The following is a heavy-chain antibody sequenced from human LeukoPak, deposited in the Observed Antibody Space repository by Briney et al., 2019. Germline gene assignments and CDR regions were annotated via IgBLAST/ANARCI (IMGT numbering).Heavy chain of an antibody. CDR2: FDPEDGET. Sequence: ASVKVSCKVSGYTLTELSMHWVRQAPGKGLEWMGGFDPEDGETIYAQKFQGRVTMTEDTSTDTAYMELSSLRSEDTAVYYCATDYCSSTSCYDDFDYWGQGTLVTVSS. J-gene: IGHJ4*02. CDR3: ATDYCSSTSCYDDFDY. V-gene: IGHV1-24*01. D-gene: IGHD2-2*01. CDR1: GYTLTELS.